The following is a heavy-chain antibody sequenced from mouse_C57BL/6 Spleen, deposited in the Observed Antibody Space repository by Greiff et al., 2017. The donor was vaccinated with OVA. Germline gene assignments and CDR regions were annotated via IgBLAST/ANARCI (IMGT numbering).Heavy chain of an antibody. J-gene: IGHJ2*01. CDR1: GYTFTSYW. D-gene: IGHD2-4*01. CDR3: ARNPYDYDVRYFDD. CDR2: IYPGSGST. Sequence: VQLQQPGAELVKPGASVKMSCKASGYTFTSYWITWVKQRPGQGLEWIGDIYPGSGSTNYNEKFKSKATLTVDTSSSTAYMQLSSLTSEDSAVYYCARNPYDYDVRYFDDWGQGTTLTVSS. V-gene: IGHV1-55*01.